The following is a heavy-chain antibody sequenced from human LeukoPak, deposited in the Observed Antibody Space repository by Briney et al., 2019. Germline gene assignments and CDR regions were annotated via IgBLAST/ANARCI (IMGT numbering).Heavy chain of an antibody. Sequence: SETLSLTCTVSGGSISSYYWGWVRQPPGKGLEWIGSIYYSGSTYYNPSLKSRVAISVDTSKNQFSLKLSSVTAADTAVYYCTITMIVGDAFDIWGQGTMVTVSS. CDR1: GGSISSYY. D-gene: IGHD3-22*01. CDR3: TITMIVGDAFDI. V-gene: IGHV4-39*07. J-gene: IGHJ3*02. CDR2: IYYSGST.